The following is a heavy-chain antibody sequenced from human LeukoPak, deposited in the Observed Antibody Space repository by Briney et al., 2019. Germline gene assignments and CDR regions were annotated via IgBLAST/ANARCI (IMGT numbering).Heavy chain of an antibody. CDR1: GFTFSSYS. Sequence: GGSLRLSCAASGFTFSSYSMNWVRQAPGKGLEWVSSISSSSSYIYYADSVKGRFTISRDNAKNSLYLQMNSLRAEDTAVHYCARGSVPWAQLWSPPHYYYYGMDVWGQGTTVTVSS. D-gene: IGHD5-18*01. V-gene: IGHV3-21*01. CDR3: ARGSVPWAQLWSPPHYYYYGMDV. CDR2: ISSSSSYI. J-gene: IGHJ6*02.